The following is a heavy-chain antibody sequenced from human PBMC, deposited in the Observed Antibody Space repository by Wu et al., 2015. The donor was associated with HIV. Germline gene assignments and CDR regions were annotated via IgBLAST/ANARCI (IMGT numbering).Heavy chain of an antibody. CDR3: ARDLEMGATVWFDP. CDR1: GGTFSSYA. CDR2: IIPIFGTA. Sequence: QVQLVQSGAEVKKPGSSVKVSCKASGGTFSSYAISWVRQAPGQGLEWMGGIIPIFGTANYAQKFQGRVTITADESTSTAYMELSGLRSEDTAVYYCARDLEMGATVWFDPWGQGTLGHRLL. J-gene: IGHJ5*02. V-gene: IGHV1-69*01. D-gene: IGHD1-26*01.